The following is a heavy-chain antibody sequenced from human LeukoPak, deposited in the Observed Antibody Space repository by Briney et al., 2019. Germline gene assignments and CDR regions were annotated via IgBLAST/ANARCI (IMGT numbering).Heavy chain of an antibody. V-gene: IGHV3-23*01. CDR1: GFTFSSYG. J-gene: IGHJ3*02. CDR3: ARESSWALDAFDI. CDR2: IIASGGST. D-gene: IGHD6-13*01. Sequence: GGSLRLSCAASGFTFSSYGMSWVRQAPGKGLGWVSTIIASGGSTYDADSVKGRFTISRDNSRNPLYLQMNSLRAEDTAVYYCARESSWALDAFDIGGQGTMVTVSS.